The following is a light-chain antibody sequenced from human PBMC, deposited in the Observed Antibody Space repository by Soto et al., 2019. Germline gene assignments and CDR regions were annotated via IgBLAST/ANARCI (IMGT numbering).Light chain of an antibody. Sequence: EIVLTQSPGTLSLSPGKRATLSCRASQSDSSSYLAWYQQKPGQAPRLLIYGASSRATGIPDRFSGSGSGTDFSLTINRLEPEDFAVYYCQQYGNSPWTFGQGTKVEI. CDR3: QQYGNSPWT. V-gene: IGKV3-20*01. CDR1: QSDSSSY. J-gene: IGKJ1*01. CDR2: GAS.